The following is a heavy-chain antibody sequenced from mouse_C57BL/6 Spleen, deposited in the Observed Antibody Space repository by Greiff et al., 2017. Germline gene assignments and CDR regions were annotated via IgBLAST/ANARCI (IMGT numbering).Heavy chain of an antibody. D-gene: IGHD3-1*01. CDR1: GYAFSSYW. V-gene: IGHV1-80*01. J-gene: IGHJ4*01. CDR3: ARFGMTRAMDY. CDR2: IYPGDGDT. Sequence: QVQLQQSGAELVKPGASVKISCKASGYAFSSYWMNWVKQRPGKGLEWIGQIYPGDGDTNYNGKFKGKATLTADKSSSTAYMQLSSLTSEDSAVYFCARFGMTRAMDYWGQGTSVTVSS.